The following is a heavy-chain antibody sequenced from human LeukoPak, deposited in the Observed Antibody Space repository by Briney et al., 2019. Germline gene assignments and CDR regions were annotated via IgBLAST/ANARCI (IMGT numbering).Heavy chain of an antibody. Sequence: SETLSLTCTVSGGSIASYYWSWFRQPPGKRLEWIGHIYYSGSTNYNPSLKSRVSISVDTSKNQFSLRLNSVTAADTAVYYCARYHGGYYFDYWGQGTLVTVSS. V-gene: IGHV4-59*01. CDR1: GGSIASYY. CDR3: ARYHGGYYFDY. CDR2: IYYSGST. J-gene: IGHJ4*02. D-gene: IGHD3-16*01.